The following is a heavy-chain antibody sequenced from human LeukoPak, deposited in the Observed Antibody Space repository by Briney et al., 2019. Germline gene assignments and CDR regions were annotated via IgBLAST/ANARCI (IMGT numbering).Heavy chain of an antibody. J-gene: IGHJ4*02. Sequence: GGSLRLPCAASGFTFSYAWMKWVRQAPGKGLEWVGRIKANSDGGTTDYAAPVKGRFTISRDDSNNVLYLQMNSLKTEDTGVYYCTTGTMGSGNSDHWGQGTLVTVSS. CDR2: IKANSDGGTT. D-gene: IGHD3-10*01. V-gene: IGHV3-15*01. CDR3: TTGTMGSGNSDH. CDR1: GFTFSYAW.